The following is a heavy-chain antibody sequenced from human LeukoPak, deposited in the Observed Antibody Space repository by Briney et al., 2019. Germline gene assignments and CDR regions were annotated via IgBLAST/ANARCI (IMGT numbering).Heavy chain of an antibody. V-gene: IGHV3-23*01. CDR2: ISGSGGST. CDR3: AKVSTAVAGTPLGP. CDR1: GFTFSSYA. J-gene: IGHJ5*02. D-gene: IGHD6-19*01. Sequence: GGSLRLSCAASGFTFSSYAVSWVRQAPGKGLEWVSAISGSGGSTYYADSVKGRFTISRDNSKNTLYLQMNSLRAGDTAVYYCAKVSTAVAGTPLGPWGQGTLVTVSS.